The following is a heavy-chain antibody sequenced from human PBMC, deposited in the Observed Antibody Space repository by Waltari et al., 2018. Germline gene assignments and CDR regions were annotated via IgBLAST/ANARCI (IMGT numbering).Heavy chain of an antibody. Sequence: QVQLQESGPGLVKPSETLSLTCAVSGYSISSGYYWGWIRQPPGKGLEWIGSIYHSGSTYYNPSLKSRVTISVDTSKNQFSLKLSSVTAADTAVYYCARQGQRVATIISAFDYWGQGTLVTVSS. CDR3: ARQGQRVATIISAFDY. V-gene: IGHV4-38-2*01. CDR1: GYSISSGYY. J-gene: IGHJ4*02. CDR2: IYHSGST. D-gene: IGHD5-12*01.